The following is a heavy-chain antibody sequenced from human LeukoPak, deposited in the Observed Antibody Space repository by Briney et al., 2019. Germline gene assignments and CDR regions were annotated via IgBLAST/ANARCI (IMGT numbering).Heavy chain of an antibody. CDR2: IRNKANGGTA. Sequence: PGGSLRLSRTASGFTFSDYAMTWVRQAPGKGLEWVGFIRNKANGGTADYAASVEGRFTISRDDSKTIAYLQMNSLKNEDTAVYFCSRAYSTGWLGINDFWGQGALVTVSS. CDR1: GFTFSDYA. D-gene: IGHD6-19*01. J-gene: IGHJ4*02. CDR3: SRAYSTGWLGINDF. V-gene: IGHV3-49*04.